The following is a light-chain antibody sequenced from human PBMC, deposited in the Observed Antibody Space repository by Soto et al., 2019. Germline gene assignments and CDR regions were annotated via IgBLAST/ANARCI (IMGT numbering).Light chain of an antibody. CDR1: ETITFY. V-gene: IGKV1-39*01. CDR3: QHSYSTPPYT. Sequence: DIQMTQSPSSLSASVGDRVTITCRASETITFYLNWYQHKPGRAPKLLIYAASNLQSGVPSRFSGSGSGTDFTLTISSLQPEDFATYYCQHSYSTPPYTFGQGTKLEIK. CDR2: AAS. J-gene: IGKJ2*01.